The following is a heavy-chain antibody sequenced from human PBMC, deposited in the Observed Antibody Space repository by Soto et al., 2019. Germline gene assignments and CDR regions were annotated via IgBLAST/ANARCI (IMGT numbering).Heavy chain of an antibody. D-gene: IGHD6-6*01. J-gene: IGHJ5*02. V-gene: IGHV4-30-2*01. CDR3: ARGSIQNWFDP. CDR2: IYHSGST. Sequence: SETLSLTCAVSGGSISSGGYSWSWIRQPPGKGLEWIGYIYHSGSTYYNPSPKSRVTISVDRSKNQFSLKLSSVTAADTAVYYCARGSIQNWFDPWGQGTLVTVSS. CDR1: GGSISSGGYS.